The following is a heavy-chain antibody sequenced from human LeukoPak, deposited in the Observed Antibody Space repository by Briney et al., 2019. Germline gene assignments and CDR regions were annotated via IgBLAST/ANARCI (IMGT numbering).Heavy chain of an antibody. CDR2: INPNSGGT. CDR3: ASPRTYYYDSSGYDFDY. CDR1: GYTXTGYY. V-gene: IGHV1-2*02. J-gene: IGHJ4*02. Sequence: ASVKVSCKASGYTXTGYYMHWVRQAPGQGLEWMGWINPNSGGTNYAQKFQGRVTMTRDTSISTAYMELSRLRSDDTAVYYCASPRTYYYDSSGYDFDYWGQGTLVTVSS. D-gene: IGHD3-22*01.